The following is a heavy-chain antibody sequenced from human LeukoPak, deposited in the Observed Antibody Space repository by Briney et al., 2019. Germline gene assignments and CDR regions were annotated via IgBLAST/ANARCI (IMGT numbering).Heavy chain of an antibody. D-gene: IGHD3-10*01. Sequence: GGSLRLSCAASGFTFSNYGMHWVRQAPGKGLEWVAVFWSNGNDRYYADSVQGRFTISRDSSKNMLFLQMDSLRAEDTAVYYCARDDDTTSHYSRFYYWGQGTLVTVSS. CDR1: GFTFSNYG. CDR3: ARDDDTTSHYSRFYY. J-gene: IGHJ4*02. V-gene: IGHV3-33*01. CDR2: FWSNGNDR.